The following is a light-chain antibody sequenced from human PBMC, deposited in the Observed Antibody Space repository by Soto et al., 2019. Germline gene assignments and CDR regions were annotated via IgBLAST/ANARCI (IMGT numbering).Light chain of an antibody. J-gene: IGKJ4*01. CDR3: QHRVNGPT. CDR1: QSVSNY. CDR2: DVS. V-gene: IGKV3-11*01. Sequence: EIVLTQSPATLSLSPGERATLSCRAGQSVSNYLGWYQQKSGQAPRPLISDVSNRATGIPDRFSGSGSGTDFTLTISSLEPEDFAVYYCQHRVNGPTFGGGTKVEIK.